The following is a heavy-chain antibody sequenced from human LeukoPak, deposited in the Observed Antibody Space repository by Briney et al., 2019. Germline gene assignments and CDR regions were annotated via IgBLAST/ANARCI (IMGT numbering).Heavy chain of an antibody. CDR1: GFTFTSYS. V-gene: IGHV3-48*02. Sequence: GGSLRLSCAASGFTFTSYSMNWVRQAPGKGLEWVSYISSSYSTTNYADSVKGRFTISRDDAKNSLYLQMNSLRDEDTAVFYCARILSGSGSYGAFDIWGQGTMVTVSS. D-gene: IGHD1-26*01. CDR3: ARILSGSGSYGAFDI. CDR2: ISSSYSTT. J-gene: IGHJ3*02.